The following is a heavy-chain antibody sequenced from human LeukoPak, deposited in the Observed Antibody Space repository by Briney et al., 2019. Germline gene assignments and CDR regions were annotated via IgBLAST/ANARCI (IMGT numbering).Heavy chain of an antibody. D-gene: IGHD2-15*01. Sequence: PSETLSLTCAVYGGSFSGYYWSWIRQPPGKGLEWIGYIYYSGSTNYNPSLKSRVTISVDTSKNQFSLKLSSVTAADTAVYYCARATQDLNYYYYMDVWGKGTTVTVSS. CDR1: GGSFSGYY. CDR3: ARATQDLNYYYYMDV. V-gene: IGHV4-59*01. CDR2: IYYSGST. J-gene: IGHJ6*03.